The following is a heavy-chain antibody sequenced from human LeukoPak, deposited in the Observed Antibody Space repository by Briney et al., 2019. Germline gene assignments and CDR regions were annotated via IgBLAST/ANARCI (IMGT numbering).Heavy chain of an antibody. J-gene: IGHJ3*02. CDR2: INWNGGGT. D-gene: IGHD2-15*01. CDR1: GFTFDDYG. Sequence: GGSLRLSCAASGFTFDDYGMSWVRQAPGKGLEWVSGINWNGGGTGYADSVKGRCTISRDNAKTSLYLQMNSLRAEDTALYYCARVKAGSGGDDAFDIWGQGTMVTVSS. V-gene: IGHV3-20*04. CDR3: ARVKAGSGGDDAFDI.